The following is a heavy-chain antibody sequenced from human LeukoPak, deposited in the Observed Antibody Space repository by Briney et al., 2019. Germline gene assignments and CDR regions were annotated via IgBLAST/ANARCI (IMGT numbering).Heavy chain of an antibody. Sequence: GGSLRLSCAASGFTFSSYWMHWVRQAPGKGLVWVSRINSDGSSTSYADSVKGRFTIPRDNAKNTLYLQMNSLRAEDTAVYYCARLAGRWLQPPSNFDYWGQGTLVTVSS. CDR3: ARLAGRWLQPPSNFDY. CDR2: INSDGSST. D-gene: IGHD5-24*01. CDR1: GFTFSSYW. V-gene: IGHV3-74*01. J-gene: IGHJ4*02.